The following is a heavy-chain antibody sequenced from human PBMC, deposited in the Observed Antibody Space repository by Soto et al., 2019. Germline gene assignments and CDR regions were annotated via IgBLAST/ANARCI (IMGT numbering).Heavy chain of an antibody. D-gene: IGHD2-21*02. CDR3: VQSRCGGDCLQIYSSHSYYGVDV. Sequence: QITLKESGPTLVKPTQTLTLTCTFSGLALRTTGVGVGWVRQPPGKALEWLALLYWDDDKRYSPSLNSRLTITKDTSEKQVVLTMTDMDTVDTATYYCVQSRCGGDCLQIYSSHSYYGVDVWGQGTTVTVSS. J-gene: IGHJ6*02. V-gene: IGHV2-5*02. CDR1: GLALRTTGVG. CDR2: LYWDDDK.